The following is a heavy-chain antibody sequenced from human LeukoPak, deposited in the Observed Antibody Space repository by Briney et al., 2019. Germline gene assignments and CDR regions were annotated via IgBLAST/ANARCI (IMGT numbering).Heavy chain of an antibody. CDR1: GGTFSSYA. V-gene: IGHV1-69*05. CDR3: ARDVSDTAMVIGSVSFDY. D-gene: IGHD5-18*01. J-gene: IGHJ4*02. CDR2: IIPIFGTA. Sequence: SVKVSCKASGGTFSSYAISWVRQAPGQGLEWIGGIIPIFGTANYAQKFQGRVTITTDESTSTAYMELSSLRSEDTAVYYCARDVSDTAMVIGSVSFDYWGRGTLVTVSS.